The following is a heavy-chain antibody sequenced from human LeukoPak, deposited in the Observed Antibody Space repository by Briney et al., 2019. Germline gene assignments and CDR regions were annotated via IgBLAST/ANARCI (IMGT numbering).Heavy chain of an antibody. CDR3: TRVDSTDYYFDS. J-gene: IGHJ4*02. V-gene: IGHV3-49*04. D-gene: IGHD3-22*01. CDR2: SRGKAYGGTT. CDR1: GFTFGDYG. Sequence: GGSLRLSCTASGFTFGDYGMTWVRQSPGKGLEWVGFSRGKAYGGTTEYAASVKGRFSISRDDSNSIAYLQMNSLKTEDTAVYYCTRVDSTDYYFDSWGQGTLVTVSS.